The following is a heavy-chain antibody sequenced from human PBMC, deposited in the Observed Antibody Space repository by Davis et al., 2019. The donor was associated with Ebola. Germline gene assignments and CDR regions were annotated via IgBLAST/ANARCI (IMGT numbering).Heavy chain of an antibody. CDR3: ARDLADYDILLGASYYGMDV. Sequence: PGGSLRLSCAASGFTFRNYWMSWVRQAPGKGLEWVSYISSSGSTIYYADSVKGRFTTSRDNAKNSLYLQMNSLRAEDTAVYYCARDLADYDILLGASYYGMDVWGKGTTVTVSS. CDR2: ISSSGSTI. J-gene: IGHJ6*04. V-gene: IGHV3-11*01. CDR1: GFTFRNYW. D-gene: IGHD3-9*01.